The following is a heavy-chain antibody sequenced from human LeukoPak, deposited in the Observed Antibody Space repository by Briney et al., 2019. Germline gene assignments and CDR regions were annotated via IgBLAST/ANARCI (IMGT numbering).Heavy chain of an antibody. D-gene: IGHD5-18*01. Sequence: ASVKVSCKASGYTFTGYYMHWVRQALGQGLEWMGRINPNSGGTNYAQKFQGRVTMTRDTSISTAYMELSRLRSDDTAVYYCARDGDSYGYYYYYYMDVWGKGTTVTVSS. CDR3: ARDGDSYGYYYYYYMDV. CDR1: GYTFTGYY. J-gene: IGHJ6*03. CDR2: INPNSGGT. V-gene: IGHV1-2*06.